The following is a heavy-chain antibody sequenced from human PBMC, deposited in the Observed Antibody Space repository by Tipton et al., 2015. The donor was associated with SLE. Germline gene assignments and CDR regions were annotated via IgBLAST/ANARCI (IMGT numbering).Heavy chain of an antibody. J-gene: IGHJ4*02. CDR2: IYYSGST. Sequence: TLSLTCTVSGGSISSYYWSWIRQPPGKGLEWIGYIYYSGSTNYNPSLKSRVTISVDTSKNQFSLKLSSVTAADTAVYYCAREPVVVAAADYWGQGTLVTVST. V-gene: IGHV4-59*12. CDR1: GGSISSYY. CDR3: AREPVVVAAADY. D-gene: IGHD2-15*01.